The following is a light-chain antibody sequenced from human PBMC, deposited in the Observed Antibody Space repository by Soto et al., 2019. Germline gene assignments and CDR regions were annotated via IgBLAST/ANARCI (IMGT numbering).Light chain of an antibody. Sequence: QSALTQPASVSGSPGQSITISCTGTSSDVGGYNFVSWYQQHPGKVPKLMIFDVNRRPSGVSDRFSGSKSGNTASLTISGLQAEDESDYYCCSYTSSRTHVFGSGTKLTVL. J-gene: IGLJ1*01. CDR2: DVN. CDR3: CSYTSSRTHV. CDR1: SSDVGGYNF. V-gene: IGLV2-14*03.